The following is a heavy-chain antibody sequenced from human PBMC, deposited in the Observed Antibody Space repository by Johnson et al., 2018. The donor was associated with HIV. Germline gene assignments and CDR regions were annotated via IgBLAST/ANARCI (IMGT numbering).Heavy chain of an antibody. Sequence: VQLVESGGGLVQPGRSLRLSCAASVFTFDDYAMHWVRQAPGKGLEWVSGISWNSGSIGYADSVKGRFTISRDNAKDSLYLQMNSLRAEDTALYYCAKLRAVIITTDAFDIWGQGTMVTVSS. D-gene: IGHD3-22*01. V-gene: IGHV3-9*01. CDR1: VFTFDDYA. CDR2: ISWNSGSI. CDR3: AKLRAVIITTDAFDI. J-gene: IGHJ3*02.